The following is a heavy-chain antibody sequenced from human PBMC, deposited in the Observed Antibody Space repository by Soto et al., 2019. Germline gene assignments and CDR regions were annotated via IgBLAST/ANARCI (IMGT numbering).Heavy chain of an antibody. D-gene: IGHD3-10*01. CDR1: GCTFSSYT. CDR3: ARVGATMVRGRWFDP. J-gene: IGHJ5*02. Sequence: VASVKVSCKASGCTFSSYTISWVRQAPGQGLEWMGRIIPILGIANYAQKFQGRVTITADKSTSTAYMELSSLRSEDTAVYYCARVGATMVRGRWFDPWGQGTLVTVSS. V-gene: IGHV1-69*02. CDR2: IIPILGIA.